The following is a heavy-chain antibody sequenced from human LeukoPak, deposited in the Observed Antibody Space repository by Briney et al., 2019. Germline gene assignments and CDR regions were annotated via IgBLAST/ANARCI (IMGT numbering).Heavy chain of an antibody. CDR3: AIVQQLVSPFDY. CDR1: GYTFTSYG. CDR2: ISAYNGNT. Sequence: ASVKVSCKASGYTFTSYGISWVRQAPGQGLEWMGWISAYNGNTNYAQKLQGRVTMTTDTSTSTAYMELRSLRSDDTAVYYCAIVQQLVSPFDYWGQGTLVTVSS. J-gene: IGHJ4*02. D-gene: IGHD6-13*01. V-gene: IGHV1-18*01.